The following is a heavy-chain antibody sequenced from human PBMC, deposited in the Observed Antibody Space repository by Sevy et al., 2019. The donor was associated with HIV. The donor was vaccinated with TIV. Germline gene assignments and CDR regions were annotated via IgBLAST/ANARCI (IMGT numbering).Heavy chain of an antibody. CDR3: AREGCTRPHDF. CDR1: GFTFNKYS. V-gene: IGHV3-23*01. Sequence: GGSLRLSCVASGFTFNKYSMSWVRQAPGKGLERVSTLSFGCGQINYADSVKGRFNISRDDSKNTLYLQMNSLRAEDTAVYYCAREGCTRPHDFWGQGTLVTVSS. CDR2: LSFGCGQI. J-gene: IGHJ4*02. D-gene: IGHD2-8*01.